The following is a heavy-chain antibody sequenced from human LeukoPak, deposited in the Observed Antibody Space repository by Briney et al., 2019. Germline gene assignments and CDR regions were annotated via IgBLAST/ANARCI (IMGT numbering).Heavy chain of an antibody. CDR2: ISWNSGSI. J-gene: IGHJ6*02. CDR1: GFTFDDYA. Sequence: PGGSLRLSCAASGFTFDDYAMHWVRQAPGKGLERVSGISWNSGSIGYADSVKGRFTISRDNSKNTLYLQMNSLRAEDTAVYYCARDVYYYDSSGYYGSLSFFDYYYGMDVWGQGTTVTVSS. V-gene: IGHV3-9*01. D-gene: IGHD3-22*01. CDR3: ARDVYYYDSSGYYGSLSFFDYYYGMDV.